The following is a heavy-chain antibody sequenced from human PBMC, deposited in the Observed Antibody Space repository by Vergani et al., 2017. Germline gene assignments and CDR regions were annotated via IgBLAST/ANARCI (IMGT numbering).Heavy chain of an antibody. V-gene: IGHV3-30*02. D-gene: IGHD2-15*01. J-gene: IGHJ4*02. Sequence: QVQLVESGGGVVQPGRSLRLSCAASGFRFSSYGMNWVRQAPGKGLEWVAVTRYDGIVEYYGDSVRGRFTISRDNSKNTLYLQMNRLRPEDTAVYYCATAGAAXCRGASCYDFFEYWGQGTLVTVAS. CDR3: ATAGAAXCRGASCYDFFEY. CDR2: TRYDGIVE. CDR1: GFRFSSYG.